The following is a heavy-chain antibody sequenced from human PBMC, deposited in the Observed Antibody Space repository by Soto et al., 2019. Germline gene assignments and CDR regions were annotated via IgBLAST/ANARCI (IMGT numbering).Heavy chain of an antibody. J-gene: IGHJ4*02. Sequence: SETLSLTCTVSDGSISSYFWSWIRQPPGKGLEWTGYIYSSGSTNYNPSLKSRVTISVDTSKNQFSLKLTSVTAADTAVYYCARAGTAMVQLDYWGQGTLVTVSS. CDR2: IYSSGST. CDR1: DGSISSYF. D-gene: IGHD5-18*01. CDR3: ARAGTAMVQLDY. V-gene: IGHV4-59*01.